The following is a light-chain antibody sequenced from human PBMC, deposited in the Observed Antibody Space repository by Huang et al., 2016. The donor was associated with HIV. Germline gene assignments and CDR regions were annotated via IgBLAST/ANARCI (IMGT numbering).Light chain of an antibody. CDR2: EAS. J-gene: IGKJ2*01. Sequence: EIVLTQSPATLSLSPGERATLSCRASQSISIYLAWYQQKPGQAPRLLIYEASNRATGSPARFTGSGSGTDFTLTISSLEPEDFAVYYCQQRSDFGQGTKLEIK. CDR1: QSISIY. CDR3: QQRSD. V-gene: IGKV3-11*01.